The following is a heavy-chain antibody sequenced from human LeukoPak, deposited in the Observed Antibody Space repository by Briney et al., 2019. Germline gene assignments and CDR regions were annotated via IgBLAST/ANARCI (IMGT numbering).Heavy chain of an antibody. V-gene: IGHV3-11*04. CDR2: ISSTGSSM. D-gene: IGHD4-23*01. J-gene: IGHJ4*02. CDR3: ARKTYGGNSWSFDD. Sequence: GGSLRLSCAASESTFSDHYMSWIRQAPGKGLEWVSYISSTGSSMYYADSVKGRFTISRDNAKKSLYPQMNSLRTEDTAVYYCARKTYGGNSWSFDDWGRGTLVTVSS. CDR1: ESTFSDHY.